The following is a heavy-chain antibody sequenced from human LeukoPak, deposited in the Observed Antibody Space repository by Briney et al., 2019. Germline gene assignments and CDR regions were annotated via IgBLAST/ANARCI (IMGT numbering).Heavy chain of an antibody. Sequence: GGSLRLSCAASGFTFSNYNMNWVRQAPGKGLEWISYITLSSGIIYYADSVKGRFTISRDNSKNTLYLQMNSLRAEDTAVYYCAKIGYSYGSYFDYWGQGTLVTVSS. D-gene: IGHD5-18*01. V-gene: IGHV3-48*01. J-gene: IGHJ4*02. CDR3: AKIGYSYGSYFDY. CDR1: GFTFSNYN. CDR2: ITLSSGII.